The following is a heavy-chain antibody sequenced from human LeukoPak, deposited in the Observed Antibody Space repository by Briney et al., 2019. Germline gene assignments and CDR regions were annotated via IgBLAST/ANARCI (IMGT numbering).Heavy chain of an antibody. D-gene: IGHD1-1*01. CDR3: ARENGGSYFYMDV. V-gene: IGHV3-74*01. J-gene: IGHJ6*03. CDR1: GFTFSSYW. CDR2: IITDGSST. Sequence: GGSLRLSCAASGFTFSSYWMHWVRQAPGKGLVWFSRIITDGSSTTYADSVRGRFTISRDNAKNTLYLQMNSLRAEDTAVYYCARENGGSYFYMDVWGQGTTVTVSS.